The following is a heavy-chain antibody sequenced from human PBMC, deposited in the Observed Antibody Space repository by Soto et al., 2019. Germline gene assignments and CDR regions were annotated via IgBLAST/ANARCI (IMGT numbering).Heavy chain of an antibody. CDR1: GGSFSGYY. J-gene: IGHJ3*01. V-gene: IGHV4-34*01. CDR2: INHSGST. CDR3: ARRGYYYDSSANANVV. Sequence: SETLSLTCAVYGGSFSGYYWSWIRQPPGKGLEWIGEINHSGSTNYNPSLKSRVTISVDTSKNQFSLKLTSVTAADTAVYYCARRGYYYDSSANANVVWYQGIMVSV. D-gene: IGHD3-22*01.